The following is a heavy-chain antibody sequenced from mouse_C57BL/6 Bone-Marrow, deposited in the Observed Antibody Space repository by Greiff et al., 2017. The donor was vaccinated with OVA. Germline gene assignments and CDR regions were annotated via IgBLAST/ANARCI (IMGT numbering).Heavy chain of an antibody. Sequence: QVQLKESGPGLVKPSQSLSITCKVSGFSLTSYGVHWVRQSPGKGLEWLGVIWRGGSTDYNAAFMSTLRINKYNSKRQVLFKINSLQADDTAIYDGATLYSYYFDYWGQGTTLTVSS. D-gene: IGHD1-2*01. J-gene: IGHJ2*01. CDR2: IWRGGST. CDR1: GFSLTSYG. CDR3: ATLYSYYFDY. V-gene: IGHV2-5*01.